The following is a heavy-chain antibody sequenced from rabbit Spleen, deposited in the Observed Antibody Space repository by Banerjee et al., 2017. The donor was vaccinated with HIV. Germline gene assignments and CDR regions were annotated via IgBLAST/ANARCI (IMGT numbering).Heavy chain of an antibody. Sequence: QQQLVESGGDLVKPGASLTLTCTASGFSFSSSYWICWVRQAPGKGLEWIGCINTGSGGTYYASWAKGRFTISKTSSTTVTLQMTSLTAADTATYFCAKTPGNGTGDGMDLWGQGTLVTVS. J-gene: IGHJ6*01. CDR1: GFSFSSSYW. V-gene: IGHV1S45*01. CDR3: AKTPGNGTGDGMDL. D-gene: IGHD7-1*01. CDR2: INTGSGGT.